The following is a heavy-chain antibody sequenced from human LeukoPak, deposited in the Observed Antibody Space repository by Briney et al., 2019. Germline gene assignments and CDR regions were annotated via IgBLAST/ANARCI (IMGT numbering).Heavy chain of an antibody. CDR2: ISSNGGST. J-gene: IGHJ6*03. CDR3: ARDGKVVTNYYYYYMDV. CDR1: GFTFSSYA. D-gene: IGHD4-23*01. V-gene: IGHV3-64*01. Sequence: GGSLRLSCAASGFTFSSYAMHWVRQAPGKGLEYVSAISSNGGSTYYANSVKGRFTISRDNSKNTLYLQMGSLRAEDMAVYYCARDGKVVTNYYYYYMDVWGKGTTVTVSS.